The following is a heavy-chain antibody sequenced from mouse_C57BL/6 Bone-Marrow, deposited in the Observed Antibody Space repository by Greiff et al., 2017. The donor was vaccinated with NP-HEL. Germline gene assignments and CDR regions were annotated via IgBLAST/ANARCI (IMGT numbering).Heavy chain of an antibody. Sequence: VQLQQSGPELVKPGASVKISCKASGYTFTDYYINWVKQRPGQGLEWIGWIFPGSGSTYYNEKFKGKATLTVDKSSSTAYMLLSSLTSEDSAVYFCARGSLYYYGSSYWYFDVWGTGTTVTVSS. CDR1: GYTFTDYY. V-gene: IGHV1-75*01. CDR2: IFPGSGST. CDR3: ARGSLYYYGSSYWYFDV. D-gene: IGHD1-1*01. J-gene: IGHJ1*03.